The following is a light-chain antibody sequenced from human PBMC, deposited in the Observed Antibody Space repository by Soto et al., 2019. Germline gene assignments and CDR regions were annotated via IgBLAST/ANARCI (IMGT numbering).Light chain of an antibody. V-gene: IGKV3-11*01. Sequence: EIVLTQSPATLSLSPGERATLSCRASQSINRHLAWYRQKPGQAPRLLIYDASNRATGIPARFSGSGSGTDFTLPISSLEPEEFGVYYCQQRSNWPTVTFGGGTKVEIK. CDR1: QSINRH. J-gene: IGKJ4*01. CDR2: DAS. CDR3: QQRSNWPTVT.